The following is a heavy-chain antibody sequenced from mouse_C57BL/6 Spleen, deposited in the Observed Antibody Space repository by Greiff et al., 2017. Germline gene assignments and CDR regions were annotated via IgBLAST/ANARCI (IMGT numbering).Heavy chain of an antibody. CDR3: AREGGYYYGSSFYYAMDY. CDR1: GYTFTSYG. J-gene: IGHJ4*01. CDR2: IYPRSGNT. D-gene: IGHD1-1*01. V-gene: IGHV1-81*01. Sequence: QVQLQQSGAELARPGASVKLSCKASGYTFTSYGISWVKQRTGQGLEWIGEIYPRSGNTYYNEKFKGKATLTADKSSSTAYMELRSLTSEDSAVYCCAREGGYYYGSSFYYAMDYWGQGTSVTVSS.